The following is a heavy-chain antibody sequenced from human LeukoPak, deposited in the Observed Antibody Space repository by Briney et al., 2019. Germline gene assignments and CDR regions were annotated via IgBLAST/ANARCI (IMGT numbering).Heavy chain of an antibody. J-gene: IGHJ4*02. CDR3: ARDQEGTGPTVDY. Sequence: TGGSLRLSCAASGFTFSTYWMHWVRQTPGKGLVWVSRITSDGSDTYYADSVKGRFTISRDNAKNALYLQMSSLRVEDTAVYYCARDQEGTGPTVDYWGQGILVTVSS. V-gene: IGHV3-74*01. CDR1: GFTFSTYW. CDR2: ITSDGSDT. D-gene: IGHD1-26*01.